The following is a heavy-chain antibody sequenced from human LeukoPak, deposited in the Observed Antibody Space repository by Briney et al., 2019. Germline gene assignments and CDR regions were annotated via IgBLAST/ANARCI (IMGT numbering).Heavy chain of an antibody. V-gene: IGHV4-4*02. Sequence: SETLSLTCTVSGGSISSSNWWSWVRQPPGKGLEWIGEIYHSGSTNYNPSLKSRVTISVDKSKNQFSLKLSSVTAADTAVYYCAAKDHGSGSYYKDDYWGQGTLVTVSS. CDR1: GGSISSSNW. J-gene: IGHJ4*02. CDR2: IYHSGST. CDR3: AAKDHGSGSYYKDDY. D-gene: IGHD3-10*01.